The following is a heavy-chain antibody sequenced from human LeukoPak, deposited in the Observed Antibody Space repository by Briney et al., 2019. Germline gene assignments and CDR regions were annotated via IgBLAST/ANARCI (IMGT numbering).Heavy chain of an antibody. J-gene: IGHJ4*02. Sequence: ASVKVSCKASGYTFTGYYMHWVRQAPGQGLEWMGWINPNSGGTNYAQKFQGRVTMTRDTSISTAYMELSRRRSDDTAVYYCARGLLHYYGSGSYHYWGQGTLVTVSS. CDR2: INPNSGGT. CDR3: ARGLLHYYGSGSYHY. CDR1: GYTFTGYY. D-gene: IGHD3-10*01. V-gene: IGHV1-2*02.